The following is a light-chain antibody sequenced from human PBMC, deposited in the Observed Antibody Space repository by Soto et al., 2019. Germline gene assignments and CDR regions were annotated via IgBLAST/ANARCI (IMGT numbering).Light chain of an antibody. V-gene: IGKV4-1*01. Sequence: DIVMTQSSDSLTVSLGERATINCKSSQTVLYSSNNNNYLAWYQQKPGQPPKMXIYWASTRESGVPDRLSGSGSGTDLNLTISRLQAEDVAVYYCQKYYNTPWTCGQGTKVDIK. CDR1: QTVLYSSNNNNY. J-gene: IGKJ1*01. CDR3: QKYYNTPWT. CDR2: WAS.